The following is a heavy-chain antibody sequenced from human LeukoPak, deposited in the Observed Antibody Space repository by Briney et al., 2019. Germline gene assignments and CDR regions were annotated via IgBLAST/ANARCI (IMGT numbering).Heavy chain of an antibody. D-gene: IGHD2-2*01. V-gene: IGHV1-18*01. CDR2: IIGFNDNT. CDR3: ARDQCSSTSCYVGVGIFDY. J-gene: IGHJ4*02. Sequence: GASVRVSCKTSGYFFSHYGISWVRQAPGQGPEWLGGIIGFNDNTNYAQKVQGRVTMTTDTATSTAYMELRSLRSDDTAVYYCARDQCSSTSCYVGVGIFDYWGQGTLVTVSS. CDR1: GYFFSHYG.